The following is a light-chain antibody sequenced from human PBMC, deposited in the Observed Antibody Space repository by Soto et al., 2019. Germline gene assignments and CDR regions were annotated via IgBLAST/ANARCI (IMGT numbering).Light chain of an antibody. Sequence: QSALTQPASVSGSPGQSITISCTGTSSDVGGYNYVSWYQQHSGKAPKLMIYEVSNRPSGVSNRFSGSKSGNTASLTISGLQAEDEADYYCSSYTSSSTPYYVFGTGTKLTVL. CDR1: SSDVGGYNY. CDR2: EVS. V-gene: IGLV2-14*01. J-gene: IGLJ1*01. CDR3: SSYTSSSTPYYV.